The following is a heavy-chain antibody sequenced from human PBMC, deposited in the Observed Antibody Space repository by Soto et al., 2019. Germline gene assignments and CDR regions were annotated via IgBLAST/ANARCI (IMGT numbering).Heavy chain of an antibody. J-gene: IGHJ4*02. CDR2: IKQDGSEK. Sequence: EVQLVEAGGGLVQPGGSLRLSCAASGFTFSSYWMSWVRQAPGKGLEWVANIKQDGSEKYYVDSVKGRLTIYRDNAKNSLYLQINSLRAEDTAVYYCARVRTPFKYYFDYCGQGTLVTVSS. V-gene: IGHV3-7*01. CDR3: ARVRTPFKYYFDY. CDR1: GFTFSSYW.